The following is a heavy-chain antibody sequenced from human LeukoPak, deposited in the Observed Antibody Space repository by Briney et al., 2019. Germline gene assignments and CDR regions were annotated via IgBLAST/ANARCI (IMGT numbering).Heavy chain of an antibody. Sequence: PGGSLRLSCAASGFTFSSYWMSWVRQAPGKGLEWVANIKQDGSEKYYADSVKGRFTISRDNAKNSLYLQMNSLRAEDTALYYCAKDTTSRDGYNFDYWGQGTLVTVSS. D-gene: IGHD5-24*01. V-gene: IGHV3-7*03. CDR3: AKDTTSRDGYNFDY. CDR2: IKQDGSEK. J-gene: IGHJ4*02. CDR1: GFTFSSYW.